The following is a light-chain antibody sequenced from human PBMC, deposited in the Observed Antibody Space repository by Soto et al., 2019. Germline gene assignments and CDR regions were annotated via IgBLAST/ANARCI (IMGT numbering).Light chain of an antibody. Sequence: IVMTQSPATLSVSPGERATLSCRASQSVRSDLAWYQQKPGQAPRLLIYGASARATGVPGRFSGSGSGAQFTLTISSLQSEDSALYYCQQYNNWPPITFGQGTRLEIK. V-gene: IGKV3-15*01. CDR1: QSVRSD. CDR2: GAS. CDR3: QQYNNWPPIT. J-gene: IGKJ5*01.